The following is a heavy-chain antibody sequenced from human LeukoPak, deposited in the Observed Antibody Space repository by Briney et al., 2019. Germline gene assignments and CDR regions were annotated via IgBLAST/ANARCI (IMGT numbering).Heavy chain of an antibody. Sequence: GGSLRLSCAASGVTFSSYAMSWVRQAPGKGLEWVSAISGSGGSTYYADSVKGRFTISRDNSKNTLYLQMNSLRAEDTAVYYCAKWLGYYYDSSADYWGQGTLVTVSS. CDR1: GVTFSSYA. J-gene: IGHJ4*02. CDR3: AKWLGYYYDSSADY. V-gene: IGHV3-23*01. D-gene: IGHD3-22*01. CDR2: ISGSGGST.